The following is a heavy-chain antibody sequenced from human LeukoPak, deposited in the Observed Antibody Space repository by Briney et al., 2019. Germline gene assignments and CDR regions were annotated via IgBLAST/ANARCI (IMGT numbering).Heavy chain of an antibody. D-gene: IGHD3-10*01. CDR3: ARVPRYYGSGSYDY. CDR1: GFTFSDYS. CDR2: ISRNSRHV. V-gene: IGHV3-21*01. J-gene: IGHJ4*02. Sequence: GGSLRLSCAASGFTFSDYSMNWVRQAPGKGLEWVSSISRNSRHVYYGGSVWGRFTISRDDAKNTLYLQMNSLRAEDTAVYYCARVPRYYGSGSYDYWGQGTLVTVSS.